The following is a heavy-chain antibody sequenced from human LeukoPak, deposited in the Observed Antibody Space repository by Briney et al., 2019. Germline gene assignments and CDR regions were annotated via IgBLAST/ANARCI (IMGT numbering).Heavy chain of an antibody. CDR2: ISYDGSNK. CDR1: GFTFSSYS. Sequence: PGGSLRLSCAASGFTFSSYSMNWVRQAPGKGLEWVAVISYDGSNKYYADSVKGRFTISRDNSKNTLYLQMNSLRAEDTAVYYCARDSIAAAVGYFDYWGQGTLVTVSS. CDR3: ARDSIAAAVGYFDY. J-gene: IGHJ4*02. D-gene: IGHD6-13*01. V-gene: IGHV3-30*03.